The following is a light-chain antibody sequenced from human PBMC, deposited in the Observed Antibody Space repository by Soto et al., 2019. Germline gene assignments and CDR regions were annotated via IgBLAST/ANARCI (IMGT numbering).Light chain of an antibody. CDR2: GAS. Sequence: EIVLTQSPGTLSLSPGERATLSCRASQSVSSSYLAWYQQKPGQAPRLLIYGASSRATGIPDRVSGSGSGTDFTLKISRLEPEAFAVYYCQQYCSSSFTFGPGTTWDSK. V-gene: IGKV3-20*01. CDR1: QSVSSSY. CDR3: QQYCSSSFT. J-gene: IGKJ3*01.